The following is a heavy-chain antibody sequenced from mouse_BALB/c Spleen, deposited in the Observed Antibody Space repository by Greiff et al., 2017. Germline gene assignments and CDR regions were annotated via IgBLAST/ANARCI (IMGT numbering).Heavy chain of an antibody. J-gene: IGHJ1*01. CDR3: AREVRVAYWYIDV. V-gene: IGHV14-3*02. CDR1: GFYIKDTY. D-gene: IGHD2-14*01. CDR2: IDPANGNT. Sequence: VQLQQSGAELVKPGASVKLSCTASGFYIKDTYMHWVKQRSEQGLEWIGRIDPANGNTKYDPKFQGKATITADTSSNTAYLQLSSLTTEDTAVYYCAREVRVAYWYIDVWGAGTTVTVSS.